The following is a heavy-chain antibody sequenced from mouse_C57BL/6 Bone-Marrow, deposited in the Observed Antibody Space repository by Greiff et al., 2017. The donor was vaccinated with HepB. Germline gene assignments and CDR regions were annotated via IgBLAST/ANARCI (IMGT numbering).Heavy chain of an antibody. CDR2: ISDGGSYT. CDR3: ANSIGAMDY. D-gene: IGHD2-10*02. CDR1: GFTFSSYA. Sequence: EVQGVESGGGLVKPGGSLKLSCAASGFTFSSYAMSWVRQTPEKRLEWVATISDGGSYTYYPDNVKGRFTISRDNAKNNLYLQMSHLKSEDTAMYYCANSIGAMDYWGQGTSVTVSS. V-gene: IGHV5-4*01. J-gene: IGHJ4*01.